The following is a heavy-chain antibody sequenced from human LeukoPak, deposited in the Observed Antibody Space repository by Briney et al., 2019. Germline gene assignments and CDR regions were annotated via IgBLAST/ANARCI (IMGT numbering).Heavy chain of an antibody. CDR2: IYYSGST. J-gene: IGHJ4*02. CDR1: GFTFSSYW. CDR3: ARERGWSRGFLDY. V-gene: IGHV4-39*07. Sequence: GSLRLSCAASGFTFSSYWMSWVRQAPGKGLEWIGSIYYSGSTYYNPSLKSRVTISVDTSKNQFSLKLSSVTAADTAVYYCARERGWSRGFLDYWGQGTLVTVSS. D-gene: IGHD2-15*01.